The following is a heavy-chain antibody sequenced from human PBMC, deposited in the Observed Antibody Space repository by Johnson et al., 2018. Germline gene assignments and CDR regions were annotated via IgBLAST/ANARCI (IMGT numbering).Heavy chain of an antibody. CDR3: ATNRNYYDSLDYMDV. CDR1: GASIDDEN. J-gene: IGHJ6*03. CDR2: SNGSGSKT. V-gene: IGHV3-20*04. D-gene: IGHD3-22*01. Sequence: VQLVESGGRVVRXGESXRLXCTASGASIDDENMSWVRQVPGKGLEWVSGSNGSGSKTGYADSVKGRFTIARDNAKNSGHLQMDSLTVEDTDVYYGATNRNYYDSLDYMDVWGKGTTVTVSS.